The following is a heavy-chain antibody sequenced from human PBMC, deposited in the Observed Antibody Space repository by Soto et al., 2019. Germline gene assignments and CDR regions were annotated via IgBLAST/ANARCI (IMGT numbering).Heavy chain of an antibody. J-gene: IGHJ4*02. CDR3: RYLEAAGTSSDY. CDR2: ISSSSSYI. D-gene: IGHD6-13*01. V-gene: IGHV3-21*01. CDR1: GFTFSSYG. Sequence: PGLSLRLACAGSGFTFSSYGMNWVRQAPGKGLEWVSSISSSSSYIYYADSVKGRFTISRDNANNSLYLQMNSLRAEDTAVYYCRYLEAAGTSSDYWGQCTLV.